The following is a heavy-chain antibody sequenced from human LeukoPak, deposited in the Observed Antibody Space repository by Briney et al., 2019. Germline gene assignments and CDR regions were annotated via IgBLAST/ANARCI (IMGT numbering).Heavy chain of an antibody. V-gene: IGHV3-7*03. CDR1: GFTFSNYW. Sequence: GGSLRLSCAASGFTFSNYWMSWVRQAPGKGLEWVANTKQDGSEKDYVDSVKGRFAISRDNAKNSLYLQMSSLRAEDTAVYYCARNQHLPFDVFDMWGQGTMVTVSS. D-gene: IGHD6-13*01. J-gene: IGHJ3*02. CDR3: ARNQHLPFDVFDM. CDR2: TKQDGSEK.